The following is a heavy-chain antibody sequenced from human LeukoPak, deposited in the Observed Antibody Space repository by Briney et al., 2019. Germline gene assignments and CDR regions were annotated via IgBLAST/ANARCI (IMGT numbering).Heavy chain of an antibody. Sequence: KSSETLSLTCTVSGGSISGSNDYWGWIRQPPGMGLEWIAIINHSGDTFYNPSLKSRVTISVDTSKNQLSLMLSSVTATDAAIYYCGRHKPLTDWFDPWGQGTLVTVSS. V-gene: IGHV4-39*01. CDR2: INHSGDT. CDR1: GGSISGSNDY. CDR3: GRHKPLTDWFDP. J-gene: IGHJ5*02.